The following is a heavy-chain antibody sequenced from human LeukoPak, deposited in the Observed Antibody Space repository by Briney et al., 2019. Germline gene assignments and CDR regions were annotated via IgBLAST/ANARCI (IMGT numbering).Heavy chain of an antibody. CDR3: ARIAAAGTEPFDY. CDR2: ISSSSYI. Sequence: GGSLRLSCAASGFTFSSYSMNWVRQAPGKGLEWVSSISSSSYIYYADSVKGRFTISRDNAKNSLYLQMNSLRAEDTAVYYCARIAAAGTEPFDYWGQGTLVTVSS. V-gene: IGHV3-21*01. CDR1: GFTFSSYS. J-gene: IGHJ4*02. D-gene: IGHD6-13*01.